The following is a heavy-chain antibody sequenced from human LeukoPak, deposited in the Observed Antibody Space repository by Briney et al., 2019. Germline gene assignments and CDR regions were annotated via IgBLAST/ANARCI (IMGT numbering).Heavy chain of an antibody. CDR2: IRGDGGDT. J-gene: IGHJ4*02. D-gene: IGHD3-10*01. V-gene: IGHV3-74*01. CDR1: GLTFTNHW. Sequence: GGSLRLSCAASGLTFTNHWMHWVRQAPGKGLVWVSRIRGDGGDTSYADSVKGRFTISRDNAKNTLYLQMDSLGAEDTAVYYCGRDVVLGSGSVDYWGQGTLVTVSS. CDR3: GRDVVLGSGSVDY.